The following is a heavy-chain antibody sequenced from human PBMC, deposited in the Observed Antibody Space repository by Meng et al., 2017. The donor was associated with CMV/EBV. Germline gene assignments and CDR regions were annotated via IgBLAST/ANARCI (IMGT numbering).Heavy chain of an antibody. CDR1: GFTFSSYA. CDR2: IYSGGSST. V-gene: IGHV3-23*03. CDR3: ARDKKTKYYYYGMDV. D-gene: IGHD2-8*01. Sequence: GESLKISCAASGFTFSSYAMSWVRQAPGKGLEWVSVIYSGGSSTYYADSVKGRFTISRDNSKNTLYLQMNSLRAEDTAVYYCARDKKTKYYYYGMDVWGQGTTVTVSS. J-gene: IGHJ6*02.